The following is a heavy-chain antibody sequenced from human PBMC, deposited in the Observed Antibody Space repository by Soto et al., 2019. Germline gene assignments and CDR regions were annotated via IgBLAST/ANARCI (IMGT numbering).Heavy chain of an antibody. CDR3: ARGLFGYDDGIFPSLDNWFDP. CDR1: GGSMNIGSHS. J-gene: IGHJ5*02. CDR2: VYYSGTT. Sequence: SETLSLTCSVSGGSMNIGSHSWNCIRQSAGKGLEWIGFVYYSGTTYYNPAHNSRVTISVDRAKSQFSLQLRSMTAADTAVYFCARGLFGYDDGIFPSLDNWFDPWSQGTLVTVSS. V-gene: IGHV4-30-2*06. D-gene: IGHD3-22*01.